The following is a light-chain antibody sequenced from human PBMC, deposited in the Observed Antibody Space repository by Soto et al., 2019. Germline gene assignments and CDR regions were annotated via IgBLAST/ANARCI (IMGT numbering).Light chain of an antibody. CDR1: QSINSW. CDR2: NAS. V-gene: IGKV1-5*03. J-gene: IGKJ1*01. CDR3: QQYNTYWT. Sequence: DIQMTQSPSTLSASVGDRVTITCRASQSINSWLAWYQQKPGKAPKVLIYNASDLESGVPSRFSGSGSGTEFTLTISSLQPDDFATYYCQQYNTYWTFGQGTKVEIK.